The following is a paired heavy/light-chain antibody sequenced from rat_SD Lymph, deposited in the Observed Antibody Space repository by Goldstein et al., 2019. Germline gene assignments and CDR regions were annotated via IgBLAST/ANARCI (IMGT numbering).Light chain of an antibody. CDR1: QSVSISSINL. CDR2: RAS. Sequence: DIVLTQSPVLAVSLGQRATISCRASQSVSISSINLMHWYQQKPGQQPKLLIYRASNLASGIPARFSGSGSGTDFTLTIDPVQADDIAAYYCQQSRESPLTFGSGTKLEIK. J-gene: IGKJ5*01. CDR3: QQSRESPLT. V-gene: IGKV3S18*01.
Heavy chain of an antibody. Sequence: EMQLVESGGGLVQPNGSLKLSCAASGFTFNTYDMSWVSQSPGKGLELVAGISIKSYNYATFYADSVKGRFTISRDDSQSMVYLQMNNLKTEDTALYYCTADEFITIAAPFAYWGQGTLVTVSS. CDR2: ISIKSYNYAT. J-gene: IGHJ3*01. CDR3: TADEFITIAAPFAY. D-gene: IGHD1-2*01. V-gene: IGHV10-2*01. CDR1: GFTFNTYD.